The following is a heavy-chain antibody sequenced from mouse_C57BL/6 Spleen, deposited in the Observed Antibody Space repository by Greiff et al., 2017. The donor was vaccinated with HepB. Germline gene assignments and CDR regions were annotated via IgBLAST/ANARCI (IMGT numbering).Heavy chain of an antibody. J-gene: IGHJ2*01. V-gene: IGHV5-6*01. Sequence: EVKLQESGGDLVKPGGSLKLSCAASGFTFSSYGMSWVRQTPDKRLEWVATISSGGSYTYYPDSVKGRFTISRDNAKNTLYLQMSSLKSEDTAMYYCARSSSLLDYWGQGTTLTVSS. D-gene: IGHD1-1*01. CDR2: ISSGGSYT. CDR1: GFTFSSYG. CDR3: ARSSSLLDY.